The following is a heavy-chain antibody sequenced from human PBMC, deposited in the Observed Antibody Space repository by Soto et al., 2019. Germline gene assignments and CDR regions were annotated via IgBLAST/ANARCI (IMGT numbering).Heavy chain of an antibody. Sequence: ASVKVSCKASGYTFTSYYMHWVRQAPGQGLEWMGIINPSGGSTSYAQKFQGRVTMTRDTSTSTVYMELSSLRSEDTAVYYWAILNYYDSSGPYGMDVWGQGTTVTVAS. V-gene: IGHV1-46*01. J-gene: IGHJ6*01. CDR1: GYTFTSYY. CDR2: INPSGGST. D-gene: IGHD3-22*01. CDR3: AILNYYDSSGPYGMDV.